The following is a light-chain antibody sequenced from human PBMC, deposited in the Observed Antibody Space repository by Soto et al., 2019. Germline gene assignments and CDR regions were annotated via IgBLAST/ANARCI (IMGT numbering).Light chain of an antibody. CDR2: DVT. V-gene: IGLV2-11*01. CDR1: SSDVGGYNC. Sequence: QSALTQPRPVSGSPGQSVTISCTGTSSDVGGYNCVSWYQQHPGKAPQLIIYDVTQRLSGVPDRFSGSKSGNTASLSISGLQAEDEADYYCCSHSASYTFVFGTGTKVAVL. CDR3: CSHSASYTFV. J-gene: IGLJ1*01.